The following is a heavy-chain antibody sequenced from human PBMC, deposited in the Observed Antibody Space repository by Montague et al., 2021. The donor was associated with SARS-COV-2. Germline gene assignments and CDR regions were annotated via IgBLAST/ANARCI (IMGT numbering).Heavy chain of an antibody. D-gene: IGHD6-6*01. J-gene: IGHJ4*02. CDR2: ISGSGGNT. V-gene: IGHV3-23*01. Sequence: SLRLSCAASGFTFSSYAMSWVRQAPGKGLEWVSAISGSGGNTYYADSVKGRFTISRDNSKNTLYVQMNSLRAEDTAVYYCAEDTCRRNYFAYWGQGTLSPSPQ. CDR1: GFTFSSYA. CDR3: AEDTCRRNYFAY.